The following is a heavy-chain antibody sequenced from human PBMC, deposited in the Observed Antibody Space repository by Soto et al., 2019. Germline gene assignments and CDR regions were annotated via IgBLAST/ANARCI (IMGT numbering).Heavy chain of an antibody. CDR1: GFSLTTGRMG. Sequence: SGPTLVNLTETLTLTCNISGFSLTTGRMGVSWIRQAPGKALEWLANFFSDVERSYSPSLQRRLTLSSESSGTKVLLSMTDMCPVDAATAFCARVNADSSSHYSGVDAWGQGTTVTVSS. CDR2: FFSDVER. CDR3: ARVNADSSSHYSGVDA. V-gene: IGHV2-26*03. J-gene: IGHJ6*02. D-gene: IGHD4-17*01.